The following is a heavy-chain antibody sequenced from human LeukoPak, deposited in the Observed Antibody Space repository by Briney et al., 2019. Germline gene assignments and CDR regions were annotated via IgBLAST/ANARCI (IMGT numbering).Heavy chain of an antibody. CDR3: ARGSSYYDSRDTRSVV. D-gene: IGHD3-22*01. J-gene: IGHJ4*02. Sequence: PGGSLRLSCAASGFTFSSYEMNWVRQAPGKGLEWVSYISSSGSTIYYADSVKGRFTISRDNAKNSLYLQVNSLRAEDTAVYYCARGSSYYDSRDTRSVVWGQGTLVTVSS. CDR2: ISSSGSTI. V-gene: IGHV3-48*03. CDR1: GFTFSSYE.